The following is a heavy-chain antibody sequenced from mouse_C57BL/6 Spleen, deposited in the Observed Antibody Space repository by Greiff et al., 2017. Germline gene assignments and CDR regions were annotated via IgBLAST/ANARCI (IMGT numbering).Heavy chain of an antibody. CDR3: TGSSPWFAY. V-gene: IGHV1-15*01. D-gene: IGHD1-1*01. CDR1: GYTFTDYE. J-gene: IGHJ3*01. CDR2: IDPETGGT. Sequence: QVQLKESGAELVRPGASVTLSCKASGYTFTDYEMHWVKQTHVHGLEWIGAIDPETGGTAYNQKFKGKAILTADKSSSTAYMELRSLTSEDSAVYYCTGSSPWFAYWGQGTLVTVSA.